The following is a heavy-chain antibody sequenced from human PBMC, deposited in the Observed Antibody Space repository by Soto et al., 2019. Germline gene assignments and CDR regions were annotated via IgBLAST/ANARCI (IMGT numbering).Heavy chain of an antibody. V-gene: IGHV5-51*01. CDR3: FRGGVTSRTFDY. Sequence: GESLKISCKASEYIIKNYWIGWVRQMPGQGLEWMGIIFPDDSDTRYSPSFQGHVTISVDKSISTAYVQWSSLKASDSAIYYCFRGGVTSRTFDYWGQGTLVTVS. CDR1: EYIIKNYW. J-gene: IGHJ4*02. CDR2: IFPDDSDT. D-gene: IGHD3-16*01.